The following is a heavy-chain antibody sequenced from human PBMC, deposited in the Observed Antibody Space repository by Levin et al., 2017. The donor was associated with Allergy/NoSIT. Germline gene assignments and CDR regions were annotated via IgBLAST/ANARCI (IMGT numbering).Heavy chain of an antibody. V-gene: IGHV1-69*06. Sequence: KISCKASGGTFSSYAISWVRQAPGQGLEWMGGIIPIFGTANYAQKFQGRVTITADKSTSTAYMELSSLRSEDTAVYYCARVIRVGGSPPADWGQGTLVTVSS. D-gene: IGHD1-26*01. CDR2: IIPIFGTA. CDR3: ARVIRVGGSPPAD. CDR1: GGTFSSYA. J-gene: IGHJ4*02.